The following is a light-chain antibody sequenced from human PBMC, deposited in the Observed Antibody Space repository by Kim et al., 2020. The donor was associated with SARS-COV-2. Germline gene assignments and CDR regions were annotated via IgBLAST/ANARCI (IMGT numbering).Light chain of an antibody. J-gene: IGKJ5*01. V-gene: IGKV1-16*01. CDR3: CHDSGYPIT. CDR2: GAS. CDR1: QNIRNS. Sequence: DIQMTQSPSSLSASVGDRVTITCRASQNIRNSLAWFQQKPGKAPKSLIYGASTSQSGVPSRFSGGGSGTDFTLTISSLQPEDFAIYFCCHDSGYPITFGQGTRLEIK.